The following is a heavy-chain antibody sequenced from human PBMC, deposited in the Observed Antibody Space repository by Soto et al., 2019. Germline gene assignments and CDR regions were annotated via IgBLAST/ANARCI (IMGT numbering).Heavy chain of an antibody. CDR3: AIDRPTYFGSGGGYYKAGGDY. V-gene: IGHV3-23*01. CDR2: ISGNGANT. Sequence: EVQLLGSGGGLVQPGGSLRLSCAASGLTFSTYAMSWVRQAPGKGLEWVSSISGNGANTYYTDSVKGRFIISRDNSKNTLCLRMNGLSAEDTALYSCAIDRPTYFGSGGGYYKAGGDYWGQGTLVTVSS. CDR1: GLTFSTYA. D-gene: IGHD3-10*01. J-gene: IGHJ4*02.